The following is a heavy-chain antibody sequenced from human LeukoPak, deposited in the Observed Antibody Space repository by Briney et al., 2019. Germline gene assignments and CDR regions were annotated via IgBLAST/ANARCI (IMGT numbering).Heavy chain of an antibody. J-gene: IGHJ4*02. CDR1: GDSVSSNSAA. CDR3: ASMVGDSGSLDY. Sequence: SQTLSLTCAISGDSVSSNSAAWNWIRQSPSRGLEWLGRTYYRSKWYNDYAVSVKSRITINPDTSKNQFSLQLDSVTPEDTAVYYCASMVGDSGSLDYWGRGTLVTVSS. V-gene: IGHV6-1*01. D-gene: IGHD1-26*01. CDR2: TYYRSKWYN.